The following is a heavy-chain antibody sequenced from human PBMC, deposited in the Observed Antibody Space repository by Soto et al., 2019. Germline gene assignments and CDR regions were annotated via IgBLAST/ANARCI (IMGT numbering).Heavy chain of an antibody. CDR2: INHSGSA. V-gene: IGHV4-34*01. CDR1: GGSFSDYY. Sequence: QVQLQQWGAGLLKPSETLSLTCAVYGGSFSDYYWSWIRQPPGKGLEWIGEINHSGSANYNPSLKSRVTISVDTSKNQFSLRLSSVTAADTAVYYCADLQPGFGELLSPLAPPRDDPLWGQGSLVTVAS. CDR3: ADLQPGFGELLSPLAPPRDDPL. J-gene: IGHJ4*02. D-gene: IGHD3-10*01.